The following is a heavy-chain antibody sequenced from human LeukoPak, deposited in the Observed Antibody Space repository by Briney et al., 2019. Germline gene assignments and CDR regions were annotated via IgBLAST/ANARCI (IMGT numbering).Heavy chain of an antibody. Sequence: SETLSLTCTVSGDSISSGRYYWSWVRQPAGKELEWIGRIYTSGKTDYNPYTPSLKSRVTISVDTSKNQFSLKLSSVTAADTAVYYCARHSSKWLRFDYWGQGTLVTVSS. CDR3: ARHSSKWLRFDY. J-gene: IGHJ4*02. CDR2: IYTSGKT. V-gene: IGHV4-61*02. D-gene: IGHD6-19*01. CDR1: GDSISSGRYY.